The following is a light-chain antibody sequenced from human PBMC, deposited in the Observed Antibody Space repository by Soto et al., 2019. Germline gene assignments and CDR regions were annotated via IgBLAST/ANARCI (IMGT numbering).Light chain of an antibody. Sequence: AIRMTQSPSSLSASTGDRVTITCRASQGISSYLAWYQQKPGKAPKLLIYAASTLQSGVPSRFSGNGSGTDFTLTISCLQSEDLATYYCQQYYSYPITFAQGTRLAIK. CDR3: QQYYSYPIT. CDR1: QGISSY. CDR2: AAS. V-gene: IGKV1-8*01. J-gene: IGKJ5*01.